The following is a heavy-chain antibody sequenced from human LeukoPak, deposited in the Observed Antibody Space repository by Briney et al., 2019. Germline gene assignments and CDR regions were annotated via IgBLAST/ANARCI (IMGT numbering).Heavy chain of an antibody. V-gene: IGHV3-13*01. D-gene: IGHD7-27*01. CDR2: IGTAGDT. Sequence: GGSLRLSCAASGFTFSSYDMPWVRQATGKGLEWVSAIGTAGDTYYPGSVKGRFTISRENAKNSLYLQMNSLRAGDTAVYYCARGGKLGYYFDYWGQGTLVTVSS. J-gene: IGHJ4*02. CDR1: GFTFSSYD. CDR3: ARGGKLGYYFDY.